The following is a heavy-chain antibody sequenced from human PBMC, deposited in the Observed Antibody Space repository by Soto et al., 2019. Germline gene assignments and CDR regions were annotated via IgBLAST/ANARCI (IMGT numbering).Heavy chain of an antibody. CDR2: ISYEGSNT. V-gene: IGHV3-30-3*01. J-gene: IGHJ6*02. CDR3: ARVTPGNNLYYFSGLDF. D-gene: IGHD1-1*01. CDR1: VFSFDTYG. Sequence: GWSLRLSCVSSVFSFDTYGIQWVRQAPGKGLQWVALISYEGSNTYYADSVRGRFTISRDNSKNTLYLQMNTLRPEDTGVYYCARVTPGNNLYYFSGLDFWGQGTSVTVSS.